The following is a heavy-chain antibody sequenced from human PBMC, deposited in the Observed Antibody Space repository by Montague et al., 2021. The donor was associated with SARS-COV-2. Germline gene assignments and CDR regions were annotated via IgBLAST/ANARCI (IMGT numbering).Heavy chain of an antibody. J-gene: IGHJ4*02. CDR3: ARAQNTCFIANCVDYFEV. Sequence: SETLSLTCDVSGDSISSYYWSWIRQSPGKGLEWIVYVHYTGSTDYNPSLKTRVTLSLDTPRNHFSLKLRSVTAADTAVYYCARAQNTCFIANCVDYFEVWGLGALVTVSS. V-gene: IGHV4-59*01. CDR2: VHYTGST. D-gene: IGHD1-1*01. CDR1: GDSISSYY.